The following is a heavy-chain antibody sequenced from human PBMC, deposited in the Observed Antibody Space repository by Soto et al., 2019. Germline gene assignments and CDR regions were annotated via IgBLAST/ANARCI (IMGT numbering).Heavy chain of an antibody. J-gene: IGHJ4*02. CDR3: ARQRGYSNSVFDH. CDR2: IDSSGRT. V-gene: IGHV4-39*01. CDR1: GGSISNNNYY. D-gene: IGHD4-4*01. Sequence: SETLSLTCTVSGGSISNNNYYWAWIRQPPGKGLEWIGSIDSSGRTYSYPSLKSRVTISVDTSKNQFSLELSSVAAADTAVYYCARQRGYSNSVFDHWGQGTQVTVPQ.